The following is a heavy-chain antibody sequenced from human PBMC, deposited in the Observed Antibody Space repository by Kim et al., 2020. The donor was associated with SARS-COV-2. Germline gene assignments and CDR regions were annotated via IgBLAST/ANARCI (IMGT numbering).Heavy chain of an antibody. Sequence: QKSRVTISGDTSKNQFSLKLSSVTAADTAVYYCARLDYGDYVVAEYFQHWGQGTLVTVSS. J-gene: IGHJ1*01. V-gene: IGHV4-39*01. D-gene: IGHD4-17*01. CDR3: ARLDYGDYVVAEYFQH.